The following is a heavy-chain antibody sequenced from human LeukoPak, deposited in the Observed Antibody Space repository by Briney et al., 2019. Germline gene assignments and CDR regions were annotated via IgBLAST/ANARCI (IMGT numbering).Heavy chain of an antibody. D-gene: IGHD3-22*01. CDR2: ISSNGGST. J-gene: IGHJ4*01. V-gene: IGHV3-64*01. CDR3: ARAKGYYYDSSGDY. CDR1: GFTFSSYA. Sequence: GGSLRLSCAASGFTFSSYAMHWVRQAPGKGLEYVSAISSNGGSTYYANSVKGRFTISRDNSKNTLYLQMGSLRAEDMAVYYCARAKGYYYDSSGDYWGQGTLVTVSS.